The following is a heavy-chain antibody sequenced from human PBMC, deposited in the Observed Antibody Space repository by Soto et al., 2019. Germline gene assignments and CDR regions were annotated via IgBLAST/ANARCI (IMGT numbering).Heavy chain of an antibody. D-gene: IGHD3-10*01. Sequence: WTWIRQRPGKGLEWIGYIHYGGTTNYNPSLKSRVSTSVDTSKNQFSLKLTSVTVADTAIYYCARDEVRGLRAGARFDFWGPGSLVTVSS. CDR2: IHYGGTT. CDR3: ARDEVRGLRAGARFDF. J-gene: IGHJ4*02. V-gene: IGHV4-31*02.